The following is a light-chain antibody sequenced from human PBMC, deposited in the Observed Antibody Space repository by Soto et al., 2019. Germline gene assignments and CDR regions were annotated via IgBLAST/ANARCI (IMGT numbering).Light chain of an antibody. J-gene: IGLJ1*01. CDR1: SSDVGGYNF. CDR2: DVS. Sequence: QSALTQPRSVSGSPGQSVTISCTGTSSDVGGYNFVSWYQQHPGKAPKLMIYDVSNRPSGVTDRFSGSKSGNTASLTISGLQAEDEAYYYCCSYAGSYTWVFGTGTKLTVL. V-gene: IGLV2-11*01. CDR3: CSYAGSYTWV.